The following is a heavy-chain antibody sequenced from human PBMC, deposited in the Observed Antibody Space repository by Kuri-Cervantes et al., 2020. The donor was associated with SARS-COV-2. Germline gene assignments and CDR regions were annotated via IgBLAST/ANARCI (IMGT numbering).Heavy chain of an antibody. J-gene: IGHJ6*02. D-gene: IGHD1-26*01. CDR3: ANLREVEYYGIDV. Sequence: SVKVSCKASGGTFSSYAISWVRQAPGQGLEWMGGIIPIFGTANYAQKFQGRVTITADESTSTAYMELSSLSSEDTAVYYCANLREVEYYGIDVWGQGTTVTVSS. CDR1: GGTFSSYA. V-gene: IGHV1-69*13. CDR2: IIPIFGTA.